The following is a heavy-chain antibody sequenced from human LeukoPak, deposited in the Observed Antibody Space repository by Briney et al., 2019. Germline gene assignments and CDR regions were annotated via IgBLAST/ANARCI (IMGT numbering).Heavy chain of an antibody. D-gene: IGHD3-3*01. Sequence: GRSLRLSCAASGFTFSSYWMSCVSQAPGKGREWVANIKQDGSEKYYVDSVKGRFTISRDNAKNSLYLQMNSLRAEDTAVYYCARRITIFGVAYDYWGQGTLVTVSS. CDR3: ARRITIFGVAYDY. CDR2: IKQDGSEK. J-gene: IGHJ4*02. CDR1: GFTFSSYW. V-gene: IGHV3-7*01.